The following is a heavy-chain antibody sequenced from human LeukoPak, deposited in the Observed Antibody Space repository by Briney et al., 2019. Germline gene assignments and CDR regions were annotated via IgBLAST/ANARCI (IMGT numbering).Heavy chain of an antibody. CDR2: IRYDGSNK. J-gene: IGHJ6*02. CDR1: GFTFSSYG. V-gene: IGHV3-30*02. CDR3: ASNTGGPYYYYGMDV. Sequence: GGSLRLSCAASGFTFSSYGMHWVRQAPGKGLEWVAFIRYDGSNKYYADSVKGRFTISRDNSKNTLYLQMNSLRSEDTAVYYCASNTGGPYYYYGMDVWGQGTTVTVSS. D-gene: IGHD2/OR15-2a*01.